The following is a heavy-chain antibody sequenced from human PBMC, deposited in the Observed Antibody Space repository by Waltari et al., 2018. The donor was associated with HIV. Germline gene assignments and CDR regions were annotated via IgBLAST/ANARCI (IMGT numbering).Heavy chain of an antibody. J-gene: IGHJ6*02. V-gene: IGHV3-7*01. CDR3: ARSGATRYDGMDV. Sequence: EVQLVESGGGLVQPGGSLRLSCAASGFTFSSYWMSWVRQAPGKGLEWGDNIKQEGSEKEEVDSVKGRFTISRDNAKNSLYLQMNSLRAEDTAVYYCARSGATRYDGMDVWGQGTTVTVSS. CDR2: IKQEGSEK. D-gene: IGHD6-25*01. CDR1: GFTFSSYW.